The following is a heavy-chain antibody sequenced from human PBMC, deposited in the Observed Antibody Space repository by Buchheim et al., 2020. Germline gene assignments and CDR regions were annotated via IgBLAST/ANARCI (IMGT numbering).Heavy chain of an antibody. J-gene: IGHJ6*02. CDR1: GFTFSTYA. D-gene: IGHD6-19*01. CDR3: AKRLGIEAGEGYDMDV. V-gene: IGHV3-23*04. Sequence: EVQLVESGGDLVQPGGSLRLSCAASGFTFSTYAMSWGRQAPGKGREWVSTISSRGGSTFYADSVKGRLPISREQAKTTRHLQIKSLGAEDTAVFYCAKRLGIEAGEGYDMDVWGQRTT. CDR2: ISSRGGST.